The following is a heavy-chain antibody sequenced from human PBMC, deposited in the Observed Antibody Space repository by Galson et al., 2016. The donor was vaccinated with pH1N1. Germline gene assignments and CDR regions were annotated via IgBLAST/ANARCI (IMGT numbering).Heavy chain of an antibody. J-gene: IGHJ6*02. Sequence: SLRLSCAASGFTFSNYGMHWVRQAPGKGLEWVAPIWYDGSNKYYADSVKGRFTISRDNSKNTLYLQMNSLRAEDTAVYYCARSRVTFSSTTCLAVWGQGTTVTVSS. CDR3: ARSRVTFSSTTCLAV. CDR1: GFTFSNYG. CDR2: IWYDGSNK. D-gene: IGHD2-2*01. V-gene: IGHV3-33*01.